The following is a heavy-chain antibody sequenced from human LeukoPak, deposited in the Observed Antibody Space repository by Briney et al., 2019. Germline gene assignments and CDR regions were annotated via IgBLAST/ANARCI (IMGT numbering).Heavy chain of an antibody. V-gene: IGHV3-23*01. Sequence: GGSLRLSCAASGFTISTYAMSWVRQVPGKGLEWVSIISGSSGSTYYTDSVKGRFTISRDNSKPTLYLQMNSLRAEDTAVYYCARAPNKRVHFAYWGQGTLVTVPS. CDR2: ISGSSGST. CDR3: ARAPNKRVHFAY. J-gene: IGHJ4*02. CDR1: GFTISTYA. D-gene: IGHD1/OR15-1a*01.